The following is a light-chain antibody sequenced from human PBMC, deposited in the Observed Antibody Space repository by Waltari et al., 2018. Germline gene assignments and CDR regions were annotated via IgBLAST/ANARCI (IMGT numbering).Light chain of an antibody. Sequence: QSALTPPASVSGSPGQSITISCSGTSSDIGKYNYVPWFQQHPGKAPKLMIYDVSNRPSGVSDRFSGSKSGNTASLTISGLQTEDESDYYCTSFTSSNTYVFGTGTKVTVL. CDR2: DVS. V-gene: IGLV2-14*03. CDR1: SSDIGKYNY. CDR3: TSFTSSNTYV. J-gene: IGLJ1*01.